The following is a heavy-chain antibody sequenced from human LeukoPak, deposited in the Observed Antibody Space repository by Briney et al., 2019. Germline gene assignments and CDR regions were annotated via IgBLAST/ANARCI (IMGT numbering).Heavy chain of an antibody. CDR1: GYTFTSYY. CDR3: ARDGGPMVRGVIGPPDY. D-gene: IGHD3-10*01. CDR2: INPSGGST. J-gene: IGHJ4*02. V-gene: IGHV1-46*01. Sequence: ASVKVSCKASGYTFTSYYMHWVRQAPGQGLEWMGIINPSGGSTSYAQKFQGRVTMTRDTSTSTVYMELSSLRSEDTAVYYCARDGGPMVRGVIGPPDYWGQGTLVTVSS.